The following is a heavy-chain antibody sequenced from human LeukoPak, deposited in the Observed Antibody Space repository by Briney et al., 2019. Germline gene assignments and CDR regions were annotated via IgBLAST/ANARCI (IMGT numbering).Heavy chain of an antibody. J-gene: IGHJ5*02. CDR3: TRDSGTCNWFDP. V-gene: IGHV3-73*01. D-gene: IGHD1-26*01. Sequence: TGGSLRLSCVASGFTFSDSAIHWVRQSSGKGLEWIGHMDKETNLYAAALAASVKGRFTVSRDDSKNTAYLHMNSLKTEDTALYYCTRDSGTCNWFDPWGQGTLVTVSS. CDR1: GFTFSDSA. CDR2: MDKETNLYAA.